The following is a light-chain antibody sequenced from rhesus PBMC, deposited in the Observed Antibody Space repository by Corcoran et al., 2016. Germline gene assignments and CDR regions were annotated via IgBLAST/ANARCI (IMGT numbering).Light chain of an antibody. V-gene: IGLV2-13*01. J-gene: IGLJ1*01. CDR1: SSDIGGYNR. Sequence: QAALTQSPSVSGSPGQSVTISCTGTSSDIGGYNRVSWYQQHPGKAPKLMIYEVSKRPSGVSDRFSGSKSCNTASLTISGLQAEDAADYYCSSYASRSAFIFGAGTRLTVL. CDR2: EVS. CDR3: SSYASRSAFI.